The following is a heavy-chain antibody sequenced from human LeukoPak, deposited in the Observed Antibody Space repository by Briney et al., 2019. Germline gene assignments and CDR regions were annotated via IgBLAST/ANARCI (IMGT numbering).Heavy chain of an antibody. CDR2: INPNSGGT. CDR3: ARDLEGGIGWLQAYDY. D-gene: IGHD5-24*01. J-gene: IGHJ4*02. Sequence: ASVKVSCKASGYTFTSYYMHWVRQAPGQGLEWMGWINPNSGGTNYAQKFQGRVTMTRDTSISTAYMELSRLRSDDTAVYYCARDLEGGIGWLQAYDYWGQGTLVTVSS. V-gene: IGHV1-2*02. CDR1: GYTFTSYY.